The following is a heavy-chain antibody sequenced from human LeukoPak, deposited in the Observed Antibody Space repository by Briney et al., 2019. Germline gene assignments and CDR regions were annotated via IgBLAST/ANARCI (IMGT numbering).Heavy chain of an antibody. CDR2: IIPILGIA. Sequence: SVKVSCKASGGTFSSYTISWVRQAPGLGLEWMGRIIPILGIANYAQKFQGRVTITADNSTSTAYMELSSLRSEDTAVYYCAYNWNDDYFDYWGQGTLVTVSS. CDR1: GGTFSSYT. CDR3: AYNWNDDYFDY. V-gene: IGHV1-69*02. J-gene: IGHJ4*02. D-gene: IGHD1-20*01.